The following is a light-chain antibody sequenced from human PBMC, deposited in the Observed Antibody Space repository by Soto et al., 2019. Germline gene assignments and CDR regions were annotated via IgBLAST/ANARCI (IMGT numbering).Light chain of an antibody. V-gene: IGKV3-20*01. CDR1: RSVSSRY. CDR2: GAS. J-gene: IGKJ2*01. Sequence: EIVLTQSPGTLSLSPGERVTLSCRASRSVSSRYLAWYQQKPGQAPRLLIYGASSRATGIPDRFSGSGSGTDFSLTISRLEPEDFAVYYCQQYGSSPPYTFGQGTKLEIK. CDR3: QQYGSSPPYT.